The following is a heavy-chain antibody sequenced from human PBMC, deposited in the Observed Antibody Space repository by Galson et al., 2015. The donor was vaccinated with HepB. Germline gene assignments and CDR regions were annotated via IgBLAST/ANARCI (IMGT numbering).Heavy chain of an antibody. CDR1: GYSFSSYW. Sequence: QSGAEVKKPGESLKISCTGSGYSFSSYWIGWVRQMPGKGLAWMGIIYPGDSDTTYSPSFQGQVTISADKSISTAYLQWRSLKASDTAMYYCARHHLWAKVTESPFDSWGQGTLVTVSS. V-gene: IGHV5-51*01. D-gene: IGHD3-3*02. CDR3: ARHHLWAKVTESPFDS. J-gene: IGHJ4*02. CDR2: IYPGDSDT.